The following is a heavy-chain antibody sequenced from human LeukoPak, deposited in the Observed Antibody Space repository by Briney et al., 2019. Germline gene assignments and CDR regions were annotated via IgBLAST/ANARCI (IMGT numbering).Heavy chain of an antibody. CDR2: IRGRGGST. V-gene: IGHV3-23*01. D-gene: IGHD1-14*01. CDR1: RFTFEEYG. J-gene: IGHJ4*02. CDR3: GKDKVGGGGYNDY. Sequence: GGSLRLSCAASRFTFEEYGMSWVRQTAGKGLGGVSAIRGRGGSTYYADSVKGRFTISRDNSKNTLYLQMNSLTAEDTAVYYCGKDKVGGGGYNDYWGQGTLVTVSS.